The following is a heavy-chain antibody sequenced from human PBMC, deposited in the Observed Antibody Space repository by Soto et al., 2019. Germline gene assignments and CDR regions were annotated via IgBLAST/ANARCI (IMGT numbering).Heavy chain of an antibody. CDR1: GFNVSAYT. V-gene: IGHV3-30-3*01. J-gene: IGHJ4*02. CDR2: ISSDGNHK. CDR3: ARCEPPLFDY. D-gene: IGHD2-15*01. Sequence: QVKLVESGGGVVQPGRSLRLSCAASGFNVSAYTMHWVRQAPGKGLEWVAVISSDGNHKYYTDSVKGRFTISRDTSTNTLYLQMTSLRAEDTAVYYCARCEPPLFDYWGQATLVTFSS.